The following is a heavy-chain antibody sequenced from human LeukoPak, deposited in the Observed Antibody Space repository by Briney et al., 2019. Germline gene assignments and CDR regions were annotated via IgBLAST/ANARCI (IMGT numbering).Heavy chain of an antibody. Sequence: GGSLRLSCAASGLIFRSYAMSWIRQAPGKGLEWVSYISSSGSTIYYADSVKGRFTISRDNAKNSLYLQMNSLRAEDTAVYYCARDFQLLSDAFDIWGQGTMVTVSS. CDR1: GLIFRSYA. D-gene: IGHD2-2*01. J-gene: IGHJ3*02. CDR3: ARDFQLLSDAFDI. CDR2: ISSSGSTI. V-gene: IGHV3-11*04.